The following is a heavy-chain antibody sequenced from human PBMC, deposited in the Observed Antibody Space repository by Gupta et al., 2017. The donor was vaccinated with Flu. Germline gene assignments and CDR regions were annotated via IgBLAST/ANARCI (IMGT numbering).Heavy chain of an antibody. V-gene: IGHV3-30*18. Sequence: QVQLVDSGGGVVQPVSSLRLSSAASGFTLSSAGMHWVRQAPGKGREWVAVIAYDGSNKYYADSVKGRFTISRDNSKNTLYLQMNSLRAEDTDVYDCAKADVLLSYFDYWGQGTLVTVSS. D-gene: IGHD3-10*01. CDR1: GFTLSSAG. CDR3: AKADVLLSYFDY. J-gene: IGHJ4*02. CDR2: IAYDGSNK.